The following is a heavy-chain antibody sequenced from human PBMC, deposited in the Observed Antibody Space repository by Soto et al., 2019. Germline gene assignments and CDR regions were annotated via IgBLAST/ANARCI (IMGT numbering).Heavy chain of an antibody. CDR2: IYDSGTT. CDR1: GVSISSGSYF. V-gene: IGHV4-30-4*01. Sequence: LSLTCTVSGVSISSGSYFWNWIRQPPWKGLEWIGYIYDSGTTYYSPSLKGRLIMSVDTSKNQFSLTLRSVTAADTACYYCARQDCRGTTCSVFDSWGQGTLVTVSS. D-gene: IGHD2-2*01. J-gene: IGHJ4*02. CDR3: ARQDCRGTTCSVFDS.